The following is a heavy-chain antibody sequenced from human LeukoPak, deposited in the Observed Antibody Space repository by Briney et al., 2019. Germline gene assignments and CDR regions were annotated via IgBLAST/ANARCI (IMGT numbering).Heavy chain of an antibody. CDR1: GGHISNTNYF. V-gene: IGHV4-39*01. J-gene: IGHJ4*02. Sequence: SGTLSLTCTVSGGHISNTNYFWGWIRQPPGKGLEWIGSIYYSGSASYNPSLKSRVTISVDTSKNQFSLKVSSVTAADTAVYYCRGGYDPGGYWGQGTLVTVSS. CDR2: IYYSGSA. CDR3: RGGYDPGGY. D-gene: IGHD5-12*01.